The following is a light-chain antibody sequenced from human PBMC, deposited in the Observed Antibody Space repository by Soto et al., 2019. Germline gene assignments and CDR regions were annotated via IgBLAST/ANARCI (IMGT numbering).Light chain of an antibody. CDR1: TSNIGSNT. CDR2: SND. Sequence: QSVLTQPPSVSGTPGQRVIISCSGSTSNIGSNTVNFYQQLPGSAPKLLIHSNDQRHSGVPARFSGSKSGTSASLAISGLQPEDEADYYCVSWDDRVRGVVFGGGTKLTVL. V-gene: IGLV1-44*01. J-gene: IGLJ2*01. CDR3: VSWDDRVRGVV.